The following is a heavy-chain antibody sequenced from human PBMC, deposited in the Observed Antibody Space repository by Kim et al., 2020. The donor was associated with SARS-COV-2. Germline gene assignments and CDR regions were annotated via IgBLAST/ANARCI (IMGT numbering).Heavy chain of an antibody. J-gene: IGHJ4*02. V-gene: IGHV7-4-1*02. D-gene: IGHD3-22*01. CDR3: ARAITMIVVVMKY. Sequence: YAQGFTGRFVFSLDTSVSTAYLQISSLKAEDTAVYYCARAITMIVVVMKYWGQGTLVTVSS.